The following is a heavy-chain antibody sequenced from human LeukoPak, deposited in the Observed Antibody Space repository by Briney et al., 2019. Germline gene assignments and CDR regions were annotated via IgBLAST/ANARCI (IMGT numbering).Heavy chain of an antibody. CDR1: RFTFNSYA. D-gene: IGHD2-21*02. Sequence: GGSLRLSCAASRFTFNSYAMSWVRQAPCKGLEWVSVIGCSNGITFYVGSVKGRFTISRDNSKDTLYLQMNSLRDEDTALYYCARGAPLESCGGDCSRPLDHWGQGTLVTVSS. CDR3: ARGAPLESCGGDCSRPLDH. V-gene: IGHV3-23*01. CDR2: IGCSNGIT. J-gene: IGHJ4*02.